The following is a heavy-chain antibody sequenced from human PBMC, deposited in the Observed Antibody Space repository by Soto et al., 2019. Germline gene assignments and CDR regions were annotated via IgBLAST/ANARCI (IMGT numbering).Heavy chain of an antibody. CDR3: ARVTPGNNLYYFSGLDV. CDR1: GFTFGTYA. D-gene: IGHD1-1*01. J-gene: IGHJ6*02. CDR2: ISYEGSNT. Sequence: GGSLRLSCVASGFTFGTYAIHWVRQAPGKGLQWVALISYEGSNTYYADSVKGRFTISRDNSKNTLYLEMNTLRPEDTAVYYCARVTPGNNLYYFSGLDVWGQGTSVTVSS. V-gene: IGHV3-30-3*01.